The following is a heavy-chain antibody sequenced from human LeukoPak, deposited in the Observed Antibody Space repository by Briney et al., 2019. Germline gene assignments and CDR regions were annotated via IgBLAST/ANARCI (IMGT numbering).Heavy chain of an antibody. Sequence: SETPSLTCAVYGGSFSGYYWSWIRQPPGKGLEWIGTVYYSGSTYYNPSLKSRVTISVDTSKNQFSLKLSSVTAADTAVFYCARLAYNGDYVDYWGQGTLVTVSS. D-gene: IGHD3-16*01. CDR2: VYYSGST. CDR1: GGSFSGYY. CDR3: ARLAYNGDYVDY. J-gene: IGHJ4*02. V-gene: IGHV4-34*01.